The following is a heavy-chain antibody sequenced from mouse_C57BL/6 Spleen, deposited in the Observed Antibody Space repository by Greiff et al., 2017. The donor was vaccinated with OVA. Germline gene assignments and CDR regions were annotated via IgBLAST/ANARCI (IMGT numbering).Heavy chain of an antibody. CDR1: GFTFSSYG. J-gene: IGHJ4*01. V-gene: IGHV5-6*01. Sequence: VHLQQSGGDLVKPGGSLKLSCAASGFTFSSYGMSWVRQTPDKRLEWVATISSGGSYTYYPDSVKGRFTISRDNAKNTLYLQMSSLKSEDTAMYYCARQGYSNYAMDYWGRGTAVTVSS. CDR2: ISSGGSYT. D-gene: IGHD2-5*01. CDR3: ARQGYSNYAMDY.